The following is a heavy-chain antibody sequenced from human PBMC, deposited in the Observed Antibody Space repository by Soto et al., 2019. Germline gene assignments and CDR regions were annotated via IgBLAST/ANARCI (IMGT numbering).Heavy chain of an antibody. CDR3: ATPIVAFY. CDR2: INAGNGNT. D-gene: IGHD5-12*01. J-gene: IGHJ4*02. Sequence: GASVKVSCKASGYTFTSYAIHWVRQAPGQRLEWMGWINAGNGNTKYSQKFQGRVIITTDTSAGTAYMELRSLRSEDTAVYYCATPIVAFYWGQGTLVTVSS. CDR1: GYTFTSYA. V-gene: IGHV1-3*01.